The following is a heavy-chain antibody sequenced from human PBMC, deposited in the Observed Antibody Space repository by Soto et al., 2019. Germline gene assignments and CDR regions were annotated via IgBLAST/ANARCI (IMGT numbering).Heavy chain of an antibody. D-gene: IGHD3-22*01. CDR1: GGTFSSYA. J-gene: IGHJ4*02. V-gene: IGHV1-18*01. Sequence: GASVKVSCKASGGTFSSYAISWVRQAPGQGPEWMGWISAYNGNTNYAQKLQGRVTMTTDTSTSTVYMELRSLRSDDTAVYYCARSAYYYDSSGSLLYWGQGTLVTVS. CDR2: ISAYNGNT. CDR3: ARSAYYYDSSGSLLY.